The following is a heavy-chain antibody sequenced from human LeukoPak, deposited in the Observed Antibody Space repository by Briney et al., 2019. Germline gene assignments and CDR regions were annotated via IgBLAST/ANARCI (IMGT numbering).Heavy chain of an antibody. Sequence: ASVKVSCKASGYIFTYYFLHWVRQAPGQGLEWMGWINPKTAATWYEQKFQGRVTMTRDTSITTAYMELSRLSSDDTALYYCASGYSDYADYYNYYMDVWGKGTTVTVSS. J-gene: IGHJ6*03. V-gene: IGHV1-2*02. CDR1: GYIFTYYF. CDR3: ASGYSDYADYYNYYMDV. D-gene: IGHD4-11*01. CDR2: INPKTAAT.